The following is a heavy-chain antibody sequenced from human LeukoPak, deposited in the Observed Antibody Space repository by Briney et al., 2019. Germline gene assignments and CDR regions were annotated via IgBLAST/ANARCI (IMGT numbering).Heavy chain of an antibody. CDR2: INHSGST. V-gene: IGHV4-34*01. Sequence: SETLSLTCNVSSGSLRENYWSWIRQSPGKGLEWIAEINHSGSTNYNPSLKSRVTISVDTSKNQFSLKLSSVTAADTAVYYCARGEERSFDYWGQGTLVTVSS. CDR3: ARGEERSFDY. J-gene: IGHJ4*02. CDR1: SGSLRENY. D-gene: IGHD5-24*01.